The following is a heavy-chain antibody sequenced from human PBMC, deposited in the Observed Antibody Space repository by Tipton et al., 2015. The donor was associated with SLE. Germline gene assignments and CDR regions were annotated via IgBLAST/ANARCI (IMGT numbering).Heavy chain of an antibody. V-gene: IGHV4-59*11. J-gene: IGHJ3*02. Sequence: TLSLTCTVSGGSISSHYWNWIRQPPGKGLEWIVYIYYSGSINYNSSLKSRVTISVDTSKNQFSLKLSSGTAADTAVYYCARSFRGSSVVRRAFDIWGQGTMVTVSS. CDR1: GGSISSHY. CDR2: IYYSGSI. CDR3: ARSFRGSSVVRRAFDI. D-gene: IGHD6-19*01.